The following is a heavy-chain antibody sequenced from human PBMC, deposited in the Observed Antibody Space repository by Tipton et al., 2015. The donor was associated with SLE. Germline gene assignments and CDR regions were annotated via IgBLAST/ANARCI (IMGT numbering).Heavy chain of an antibody. D-gene: IGHD3-10*01. CDR1: GGSLSGGDYY. CDR3: ARDRSYGPWFDP. V-gene: IGHV4-30-4*01. J-gene: IGHJ5*02. Sequence: TLSLTCTVSGGSLSGGDYYWGWIRQPPGKGLAWIGFIYHSGNTFYNPSLESRLTISTDTSKNQFSLKLNSVTAADTAVYYCARDRSYGPWFDPWGQGTLVTVSS. CDR2: IYHSGNT.